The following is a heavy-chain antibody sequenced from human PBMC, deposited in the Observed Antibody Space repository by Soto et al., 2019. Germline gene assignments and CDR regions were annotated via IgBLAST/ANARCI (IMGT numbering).Heavy chain of an antibody. V-gene: IGHV3-33*01. J-gene: IGHJ5*02. Sequence: TGGSLRLSCAASGFTFSSYGMHWVRQAPGKGLEWVAVIWYDGSNKYYADSVKGRFTISRDNSKNTLYLQMNSLRAEDTAVYYCARVRGYSYNWFDPWGQGTLVTVSS. CDR1: GFTFSSYG. CDR2: IWYDGSNK. D-gene: IGHD5-18*01. CDR3: ARVRGYSYNWFDP.